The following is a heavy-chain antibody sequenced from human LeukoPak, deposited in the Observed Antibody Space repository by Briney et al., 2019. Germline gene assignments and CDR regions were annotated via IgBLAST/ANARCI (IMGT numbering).Heavy chain of an antibody. CDR2: IYPSGST. CDR3: ARLRGGEGATLFDY. V-gene: IGHV4-4*07. Sequence: SETLSLTRSVSGGSISSCYWSWIRQPAGKGLEWIGRIYPSGSTHYNPSLQSRVTMSVDTSKKQFSLELSSVTAADTAVYYCARLRGGEGATLFDYWGQGTLVTVSS. CDR1: GGSISSCY. D-gene: IGHD4/OR15-4a*01. J-gene: IGHJ4*02.